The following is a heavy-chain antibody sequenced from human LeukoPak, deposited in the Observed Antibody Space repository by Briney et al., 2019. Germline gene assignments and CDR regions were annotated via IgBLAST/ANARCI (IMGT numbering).Heavy chain of an antibody. D-gene: IGHD4-23*01. CDR1: GFTFSSYA. CDR3: AKHVEPYGGNSMVDY. J-gene: IGHJ4*02. CDR2: ISGSGGST. Sequence: PGGSLRLSCAASGFTFSSYAMSWVRQAPGKGLEWVSAISGSGGSTYYADSVKGRFTISRDNSKNTLYLQTNSLRAEDTAVYYCAKHVEPYGGNSMVDYWGQGTLVTVSS. V-gene: IGHV3-23*01.